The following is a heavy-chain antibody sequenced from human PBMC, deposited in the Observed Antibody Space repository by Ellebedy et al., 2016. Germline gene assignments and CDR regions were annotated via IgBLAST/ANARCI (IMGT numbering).Heavy chain of an antibody. J-gene: IGHJ6*04. CDR1: GGSIRSDNFF. Sequence: SETLSLTXTVSGGSIRSDNFFWNWIRQPAGKGLEWIGRVYSRGSTTYSPSLASRVRMSVDTSKNQFSLEVKSVTAADTAIYYCARGEGYYHFRMDVWGKGTTFTVSS. V-gene: IGHV4-61*02. CDR3: ARGEGYYHFRMDV. CDR2: VYSRGST.